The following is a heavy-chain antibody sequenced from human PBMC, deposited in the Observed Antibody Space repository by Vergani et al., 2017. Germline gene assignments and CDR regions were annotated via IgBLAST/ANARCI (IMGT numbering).Heavy chain of an antibody. J-gene: IGHJ4*02. CDR1: GYTFTSYG. CDR2: IIPIFGTA. V-gene: IGHV1-69*01. D-gene: IGHD3-22*01. CDR3: ARRDYYDSSGSRGDY. Sequence: VSCKASGYTFTSYGISWVRQAPGQGLEWMGGIIPIFGTANYAQKFQGRVTITADESTSTAYMELSSLRSEDTAVYYCARRDYYDSSGSRGDYWGQGTLVTVSS.